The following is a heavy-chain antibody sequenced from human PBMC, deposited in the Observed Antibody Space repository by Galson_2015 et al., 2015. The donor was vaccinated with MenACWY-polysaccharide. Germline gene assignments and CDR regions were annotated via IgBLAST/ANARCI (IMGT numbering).Heavy chain of an antibody. D-gene: IGHD5-12*01. J-gene: IGHJ3*02. V-gene: IGHV1-46*01. CDR3: AQESMSDYPAPGDLDS. CDR1: GLTLTDYF. CDR2: INPVSSST. Sequence: SVKVSCKAGGLTLTDYFFHWVRQAPGQGLEWMGVINPVSSSTSYAQMFKGRVTMTRDTSLSTIYMELSSLTSEDAAIYFCAQESMSDYPAPGDLDSWGHGTVVTVSS.